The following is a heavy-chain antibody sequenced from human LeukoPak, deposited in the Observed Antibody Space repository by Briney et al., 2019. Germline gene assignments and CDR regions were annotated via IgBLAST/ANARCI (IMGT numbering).Heavy chain of an antibody. V-gene: IGHV3-30*03. CDR3: ARGDFRWEMATTIAFDI. D-gene: IGHD5-24*01. CDR2: ISYDGSNK. CDR1: GFTFSSYG. Sequence: GGSLRLSCAASGFTFSSYGMHWVRQAPGKGLEWVAVISYDGSNKYYADSVKGRFTISRDNSKNTLYLQMNSLRAEDTAVYYCARGDFRWEMATTIAFDIWGQGTMVTVSS. J-gene: IGHJ3*02.